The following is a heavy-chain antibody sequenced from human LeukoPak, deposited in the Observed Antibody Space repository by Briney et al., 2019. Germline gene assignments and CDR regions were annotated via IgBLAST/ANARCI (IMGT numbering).Heavy chain of an antibody. CDR2: INHSGST. CDR3: VSELREDY. CDR1: GGSFSGYY. Sequence: SETLSLTCAVYGGSFSGYYWSWIRQPPGKGLEWIGEINHSGSTNYNPSLKSRVTISVDTSKNQFSLKLSSVTAADTAVYYCVSELREDYWGQGTLVTVSS. J-gene: IGHJ4*02. V-gene: IGHV4-34*01. D-gene: IGHD1-26*01.